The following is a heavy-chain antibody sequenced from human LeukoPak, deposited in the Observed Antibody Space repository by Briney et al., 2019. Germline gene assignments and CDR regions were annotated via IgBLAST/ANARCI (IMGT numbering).Heavy chain of an antibody. CDR3: ARSNIAAAGNDY. Sequence: PSQTLSLTCTVSGGSISSGDYYWSWIRQPPGKGLEWIGYIYYSGSTYYNPSLKSRVTISVDTSKNQFSLKLSSVTAADTAVYYCARSNIAAAGNDYWGQGTLVTVSS. J-gene: IGHJ4*02. V-gene: IGHV4-30-4*08. D-gene: IGHD6-13*01. CDR1: GGSISSGDYY. CDR2: IYYSGST.